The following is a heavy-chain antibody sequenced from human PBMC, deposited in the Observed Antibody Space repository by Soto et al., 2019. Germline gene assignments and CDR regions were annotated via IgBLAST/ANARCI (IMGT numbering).Heavy chain of an antibody. CDR3: TVRGYYDFWSGLYSSNHDY. J-gene: IGHJ4*02. CDR1: GFTFSNAW. CDR2: IKSKTDGGTT. Sequence: GGSLRLSCAASGFTFSNAWMSWVRQAPGKGLEWVGRIKSKTDGGTTDYAAPVKGRFTISRDDSKNTLYLQMNSLKTEDTAVYYCTVRGYYDFWSGLYSSNHDYWGQGTLVTVSS. V-gene: IGHV3-15*01. D-gene: IGHD3-3*01.